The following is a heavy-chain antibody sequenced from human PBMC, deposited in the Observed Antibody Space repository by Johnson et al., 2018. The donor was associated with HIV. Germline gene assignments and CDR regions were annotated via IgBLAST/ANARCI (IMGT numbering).Heavy chain of an antibody. D-gene: IGHD3-22*01. CDR2: ISWNSGSI. CDR1: GFTFDDYA. CDR3: VRDGNYYDRSGYRVDAFDV. Sequence: LSCAASGFTFDDYAMHWVRQAPGKGLEWVSGISWNSGSIGYADSVKGRFTISRDNAKNSLYLQMNSLRAEDTAVYYCVRDGNYYDRSGYRVDAFDVWGQGTMVTVSS. V-gene: IGHV3-9*01. J-gene: IGHJ3*01.